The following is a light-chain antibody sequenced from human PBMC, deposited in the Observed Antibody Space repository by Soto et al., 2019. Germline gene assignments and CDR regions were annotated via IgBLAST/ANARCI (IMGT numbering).Light chain of an antibody. CDR2: DAS. V-gene: IGKV1-5*01. J-gene: IGKJ5*01. Sequence: DIQMTQSPSTLSASVGDRVTITCRASKNINTWVAWYQQKPGKAPKLLIYDASSLESGVPSRVIGSRSGTEFTLTITRLEPEDAAVYFCQQYTGPPTTFGQGTRLEIK. CDR3: QQYTGPPTT. CDR1: KNINTW.